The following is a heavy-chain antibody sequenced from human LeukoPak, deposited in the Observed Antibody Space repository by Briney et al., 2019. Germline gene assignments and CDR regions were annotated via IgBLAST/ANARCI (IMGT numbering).Heavy chain of an antibody. CDR2: ISGSGGST. V-gene: IGHV3-23*01. J-gene: IGHJ4*02. D-gene: IGHD5-18*01. CDR3: AKLAWIQLWLRSYFDY. CDR1: GFTFSSYA. Sequence: GGSLRLSCAASGFTFSSYAMSWVRQAPGKGLEWVSAISGSGGSTYYADSVKGRFTISRDNSKNTLYLQMNSLRAEDTAVCYCAKLAWIQLWLRSYFDYWGQGTLVTVSS.